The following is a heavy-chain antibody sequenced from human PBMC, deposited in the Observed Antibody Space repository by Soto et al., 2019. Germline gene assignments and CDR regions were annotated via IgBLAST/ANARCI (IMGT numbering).Heavy chain of an antibody. J-gene: IGHJ6*02. CDR2: IKGKTDGGTT. CDR1: GFTFTYAW. Sequence: EVQLVESGGGLVKPGESLRLSCAASGFTFTYAWLNWVRQVPGKGLEWVGRIKGKTDGGTTDYAAPVKGRFTISRDDSKNTLYLQMNNLKTEDTAVDYCTTDDHSHSSYWYTMDVWGRGTTVPVSS. CDR3: TTDDHSHSSYWYTMDV. D-gene: IGHD2-8*02. V-gene: IGHV3-15*07.